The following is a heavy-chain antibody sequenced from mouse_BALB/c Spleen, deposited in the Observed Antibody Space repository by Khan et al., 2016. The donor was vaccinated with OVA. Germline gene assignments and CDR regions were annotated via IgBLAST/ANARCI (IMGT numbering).Heavy chain of an antibody. Sequence: DLVKPGASVKLSCKASGYTFTSYWINWIKQRPGKGLEWIGRIATGSGSPYYNEMFKAKATLTVDKYSSTAYIQLSSLSSEDSAVYFCARENYYGTTCYAMDYGGQGTSVTVSS. CDR3: ARENYYGTTCYAMDY. V-gene: IGHV1S41*01. CDR2: IATGSGSP. J-gene: IGHJ4*01. CDR1: GYTFTSYW. D-gene: IGHD1-1*01.